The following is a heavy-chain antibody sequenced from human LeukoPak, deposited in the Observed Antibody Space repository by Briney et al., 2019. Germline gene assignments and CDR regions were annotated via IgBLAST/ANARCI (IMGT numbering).Heavy chain of an antibody. CDR3: ARALWFGELLPFDY. V-gene: IGHV1-2*02. Sequence: GASVKVSCKASGYTFTGYYMHWVRQAPGQGLEWMGWINPNSGGTNYAQKFQGRVTMTTDTSTSTAYMELRSLRSDDTAVYYCARALWFGELLPFDYWGQGTLVTVSS. CDR1: GYTFTGYY. CDR2: INPNSGGT. D-gene: IGHD3-10*01. J-gene: IGHJ4*02.